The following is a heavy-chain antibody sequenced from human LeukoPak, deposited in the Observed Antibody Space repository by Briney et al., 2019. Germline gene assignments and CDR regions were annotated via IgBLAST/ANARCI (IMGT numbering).Heavy chain of an antibody. Sequence: GASVKVSCKASGYTFTGYYMHWVRQAPGQGLEWMGWINPNSGGTNYAQKFQGRVTMTRDTSISTAYMELSRLRSDDTAVYYCARVKVTTPSWFDPWGQGTLVTVSS. V-gene: IGHV1-2*02. J-gene: IGHJ5*02. D-gene: IGHD4-17*01. CDR1: GYTFTGYY. CDR3: ARVKVTTPSWFDP. CDR2: INPNSGGT.